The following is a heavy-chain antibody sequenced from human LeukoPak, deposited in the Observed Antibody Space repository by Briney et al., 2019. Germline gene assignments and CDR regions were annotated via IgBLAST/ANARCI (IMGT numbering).Heavy chain of an antibody. V-gene: IGHV1-46*01. CDR1: GYTFTSYY. J-gene: IGHJ4*02. D-gene: IGHD3-9*01. CDR3: ARGTPDYDILTGYYGRTKYYFDY. CDR2: INPNGGST. Sequence: ASVKVSCKASGYTFTSYYMHWVRQAPGQGLEWMGIINPNGGSTSYAQKFQGRVTMTRDTSTSTVYMELSSLRSEDTAVYYCARGTPDYDILTGYYGRTKYYFDYWGQGTLVTVSS.